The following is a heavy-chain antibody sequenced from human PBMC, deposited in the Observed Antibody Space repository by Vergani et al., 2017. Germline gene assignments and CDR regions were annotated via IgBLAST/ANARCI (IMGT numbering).Heavy chain of an antibody. V-gene: IGHV3-30*02. J-gene: IGHJ4*02. CDR3: AGDLAYCHECSCAL. D-gene: IGHD2-21*01. CDR1: GFTFNRYG. Sequence: QVQLVQSGGGVVQPGGSLRLSCVASGFTFNRYGMQWVRQAPGKGLEWVAYVWFDGSNEYYADSVKGRFIVSRDNSNDPLYLQMNSLRTDDTAGYYCAGDLAYCHECSCALWGQGSVVTVSS. CDR2: VWFDGSNE.